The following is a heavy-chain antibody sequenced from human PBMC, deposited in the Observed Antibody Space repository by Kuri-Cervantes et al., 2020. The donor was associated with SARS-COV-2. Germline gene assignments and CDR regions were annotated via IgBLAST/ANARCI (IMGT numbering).Heavy chain of an antibody. V-gene: IGHV1-2*06. CDR1: GYTFTAYY. CDR3: ARSYFYDSSGYVMDY. D-gene: IGHD3-22*01. CDR2: IHPNDGAT. J-gene: IGHJ4*02. Sequence: ASVKVSCKPSGYTFTAYYVHWVRQAPGQGLEWMRRIHPNDGATNSAQKFQGRVTMTRDTSISTAYMELSRLRSDDTAVYYCARSYFYDSSGYVMDYWGQGTLVTVSS.